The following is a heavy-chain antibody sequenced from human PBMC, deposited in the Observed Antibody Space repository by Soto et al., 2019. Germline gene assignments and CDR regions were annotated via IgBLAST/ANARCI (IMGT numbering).Heavy chain of an antibody. CDR2: ISAYNGNT. D-gene: IGHD3-16*02. CDR1: GYTFTSYG. Sequence: ASVKVSCKASGYTFTSYGISWVRQAPGQGLEWMGWISAYNGNTNYAQKLQGRVTMTTDTSTSTAYMELRSLRSDDTAVYYCAREPVDDYIWGSYRAIDYWGPGTLVTVSS. V-gene: IGHV1-18*01. J-gene: IGHJ4*02. CDR3: AREPVDDYIWGSYRAIDY.